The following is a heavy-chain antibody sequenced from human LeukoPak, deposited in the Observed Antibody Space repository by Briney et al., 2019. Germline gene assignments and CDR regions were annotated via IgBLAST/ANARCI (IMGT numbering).Heavy chain of an antibody. D-gene: IGHD5-18*01. V-gene: IGHV3-23*01. CDR1: GFAFSSYA. Sequence: PGGSLRLSCAASGFAFSSYAMSSVRQAPGKRLEGFSAISGSGGSTYYADSAKGRFTLSRDNSTNTLYLQINSLRAEHTPLYYCAKPGTLRYSYGYQTDYWGQGTLVTVSS. J-gene: IGHJ4*02. CDR2: ISGSGGST. CDR3: AKPGTLRYSYGYQTDY.